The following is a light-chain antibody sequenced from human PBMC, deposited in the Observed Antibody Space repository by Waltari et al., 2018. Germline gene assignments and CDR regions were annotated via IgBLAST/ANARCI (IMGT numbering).Light chain of an antibody. CDR2: GAS. V-gene: IGKV3-15*01. CDR1: QSVTSN. CDR3: QQYHNWPPWT. Sequence: EIVMTQSPATLPVSPGERATLSCRTSQSVTSNLAWYQQKPGQAPRLRIYGASTRAPGIPARFSGSGSGTEFTLSINSLQSEDFAIYYCQQYHNWPPWTFGQGTKVEIK. J-gene: IGKJ1*01.